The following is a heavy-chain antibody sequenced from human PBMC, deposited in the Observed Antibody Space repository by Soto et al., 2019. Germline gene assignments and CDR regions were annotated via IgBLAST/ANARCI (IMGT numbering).Heavy chain of an antibody. Sequence: QVQLVESGGGVVQPGRSLRLSCAASGFMFSSYAMHWVRQAPGKGLEWVAVQTYDGSNKYYADSVKGRFTISRDNSKNTLYLQMNSLRAEDTAVSYCARAGGLLVDYWGQGTLVTVSS. CDR1: GFMFSSYA. CDR2: QTYDGSNK. J-gene: IGHJ4*02. V-gene: IGHV3-30-3*01. D-gene: IGHD1-26*01. CDR3: ARAGGLLVDY.